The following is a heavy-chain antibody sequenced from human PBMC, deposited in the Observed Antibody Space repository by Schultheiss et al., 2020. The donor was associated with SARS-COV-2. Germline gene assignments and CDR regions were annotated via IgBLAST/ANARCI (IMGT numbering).Heavy chain of an antibody. CDR2: INPNSGDT. Sequence: ASVKVSCEASGYTFIGNFMHWVRQAPGQGLEWMGWINPNSGDTDYAQEFQGRVTMTRDTSISTAYMELSRLRSDDTAVYYCARERDSGRYSLGYDLEYWGQGTLVTVSS. CDR1: GYTFIGNF. V-gene: IGHV1-2*02. J-gene: IGHJ4*02. D-gene: IGHD5-18*01. CDR3: ARERDSGRYSLGYDLEY.